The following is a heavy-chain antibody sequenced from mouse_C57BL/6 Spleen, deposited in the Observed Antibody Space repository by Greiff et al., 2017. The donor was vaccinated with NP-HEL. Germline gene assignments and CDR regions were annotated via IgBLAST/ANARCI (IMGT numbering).Heavy chain of an antibody. V-gene: IGHV3-6*01. CDR1: GYSITSGYY. D-gene: IGHD2-3*01. Sequence: EVQVVESGPGLVKPSQSLSLTCSVTGYSITSGYYWNWIRQFPGNKLEWMGYISYDGSNNYNPSLKNRISITRDTSKNQFFLKLNSVTTEDTATYYCASLTDGYYIDYWGQGTTLTVSS. CDR2: ISYDGSN. CDR3: ASLTDGYYIDY. J-gene: IGHJ2*01.